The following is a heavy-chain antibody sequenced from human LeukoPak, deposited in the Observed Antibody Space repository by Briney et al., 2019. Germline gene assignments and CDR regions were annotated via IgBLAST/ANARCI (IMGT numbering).Heavy chain of an antibody. D-gene: IGHD3-22*01. CDR2: LYYSGNP. J-gene: IGHJ5*02. CDR3: AKGGPYSYGYSNWFDP. V-gene: IGHV4-61*03. CDR1: GGSVSSCSYY. Sequence: SETLSLTCTVSGGSVSSCSYYWIWLPQPPGQELEWIGNLYYSGNPNHNPSLQSRLTISLDTSKNHFSLTLSSVTAADTAVYYCAKGGPYSYGYSNWFDPWGQGTLVTVSS.